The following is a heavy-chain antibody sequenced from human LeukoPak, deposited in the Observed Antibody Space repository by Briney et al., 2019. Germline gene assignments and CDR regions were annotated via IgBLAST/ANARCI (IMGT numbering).Heavy chain of an antibody. J-gene: IGHJ4*02. V-gene: IGHV3-7*01. CDR3: ARVEQQLVWSASYYFDY. Sequence: GGSLRLSCAASGFTFSSYWMSWVRRAPGKGLEWVANIKQDGSEKYYVDSVKGRFTISRDNAKNSLYLQMNSLRAEDTAVYYCARVEQQLVWSASYYFDYWGQGTLVTVSS. D-gene: IGHD6-13*01. CDR1: GFTFSSYW. CDR2: IKQDGSEK.